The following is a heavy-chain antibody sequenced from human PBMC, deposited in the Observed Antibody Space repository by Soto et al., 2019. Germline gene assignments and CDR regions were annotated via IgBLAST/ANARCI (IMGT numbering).Heavy chain of an antibody. D-gene: IGHD1-26*01. CDR1: GFTFXDYY. CDR3: ARGWAQIAHMDV. V-gene: IGHV3-11*01. Sequence: GGSLKLSCAASGFTFXDYYMSWIRQAPGKGLEWVSYISSSGSTIYYADSVKGRFTISRDNAKNSLYLQMNSLRAEDTAVYYCARGWAQIAHMDVWGKGTTVTVSS. J-gene: IGHJ6*03. CDR2: ISSSGSTI.